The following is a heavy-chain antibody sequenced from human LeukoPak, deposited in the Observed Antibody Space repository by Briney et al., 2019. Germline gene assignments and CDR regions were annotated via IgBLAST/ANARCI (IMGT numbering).Heavy chain of an antibody. CDR1: GFTFSDYY. V-gene: IGHV3-11*05. CDR2: ISSSSSYT. D-gene: IGHD5-12*01. CDR3: ARDIRVIDSGYDSAGDYFDY. J-gene: IGHJ4*02. Sequence: PGGSLRLSCAASGFTFSDYYMSWIRQAPGKGLEWVSYISSSSSYTNYADSVKDRFTISRDNAKNSLYLQMNSLRAEDTAVYYCARDIRVIDSGYDSAGDYFDYWGQGTLVTVSS.